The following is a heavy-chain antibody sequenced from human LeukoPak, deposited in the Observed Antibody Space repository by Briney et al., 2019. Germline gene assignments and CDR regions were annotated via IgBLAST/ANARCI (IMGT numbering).Heavy chain of an antibody. CDR1: GFTFSKYW. CDR2: INPDGSHT. J-gene: IGHJ6*03. Sequence: GGSLRLSCAASGFTFSKYWMHWVRQAPGEGLVWVSRINPDGSHTTYADAVEGRFTISRDNAKNTVYLQMNSLRAEDTAVYYCARVKQQLHYYYYMDVWGKGTTVTVSS. CDR3: ARVKQQLHYYYYMDV. D-gene: IGHD6-13*01. V-gene: IGHV3-74*01.